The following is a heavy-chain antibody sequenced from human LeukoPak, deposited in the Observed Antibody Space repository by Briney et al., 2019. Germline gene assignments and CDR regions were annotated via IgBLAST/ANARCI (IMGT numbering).Heavy chain of an antibody. Sequence: SETLSLTCAVSGGSISSGGYSWSWIRQPPGKGLEWIGYIYHSGSTYYNPSLKGRVTISVDRSKNQFSLKLSSVTAADTAVYYCASQKSSFDYWGQGTLVTVSS. J-gene: IGHJ4*02. CDR3: ASQKSSFDY. CDR2: IYHSGST. CDR1: GGSISSGGYS. V-gene: IGHV4-30-2*01.